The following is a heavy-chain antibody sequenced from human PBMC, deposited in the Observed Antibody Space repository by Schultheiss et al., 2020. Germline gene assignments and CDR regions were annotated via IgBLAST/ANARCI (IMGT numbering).Heavy chain of an antibody. V-gene: IGHV2-26*01. J-gene: IGHJ4*02. Sequence: TLSLTCTVSGGSISSYYWSWIRQPPGKALEWLAHIFSNDEKSYSTSLKSRLTITKDTSKNQVVLTMTNMDPVDTATYYCVHRRHDGSGWPIYWGQGTLVTVSS. D-gene: IGHD6-19*01. CDR2: IFSNDEK. CDR1: GGSISSYYW. CDR3: VHRRHDGSGWPIY.